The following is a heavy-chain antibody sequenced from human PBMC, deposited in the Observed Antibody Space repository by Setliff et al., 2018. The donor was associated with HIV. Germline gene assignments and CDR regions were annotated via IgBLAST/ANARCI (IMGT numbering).Heavy chain of an antibody. Sequence: SLKISCTTSGFAFSNYDMTWVRQAPGKGLEWVSGINWNGDNTDYVDSVKGRFTISRDNAKNSLYLQMNSLRAEDTAFYYCAKLVVGFSGSSAYMDVWGKGTTVTVSS. D-gene: IGHD1-26*01. CDR3: AKLVVGFSGSSAYMDV. CDR1: GFAFSNYD. V-gene: IGHV3-20*04. J-gene: IGHJ6*03. CDR2: INWNGDNT.